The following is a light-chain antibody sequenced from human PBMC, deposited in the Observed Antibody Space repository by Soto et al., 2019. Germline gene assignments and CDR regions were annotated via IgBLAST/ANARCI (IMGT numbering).Light chain of an antibody. V-gene: IGKV3-20*01. CDR1: QSVSSNY. Sequence: EIVLTQSPGTLSLSPGERATLSCRASQSVSSNYLAWYQQKPGQAPRLFIYGASSRATGIPDRFSGSGSGTDFTLTISRLEPEDFAVYYCQHYDNTPPSVTFGPGTKVDIK. CDR2: GAS. CDR3: QHYDNTPPSVT. J-gene: IGKJ3*01.